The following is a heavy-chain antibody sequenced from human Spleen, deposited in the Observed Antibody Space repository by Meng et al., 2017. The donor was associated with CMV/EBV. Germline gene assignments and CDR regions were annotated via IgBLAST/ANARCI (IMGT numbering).Heavy chain of an antibody. V-gene: IGHV1-69*05. J-gene: IGHJ4*02. CDR1: GGAFSSYA. CDR2: IIPIFGTA. CDR3: ARGRDGYNSGGYYFDY. D-gene: IGHD5-24*01. Sequence: GGAFSSYAISWVRQAPGQGLEWMGGIIPIFGTANYAQKFQGRVTITTDESTSTAYMELSSLRSEDTAVYYCARGRDGYNSGGYYFDYWGQGTLVTVSS.